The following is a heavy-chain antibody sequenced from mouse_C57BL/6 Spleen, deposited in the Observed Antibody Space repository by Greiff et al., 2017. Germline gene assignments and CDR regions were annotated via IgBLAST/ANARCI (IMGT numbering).Heavy chain of an antibody. CDR2: IDPEDGET. Sequence: EVQLQQSGAELVKPGASVKLSCTASGFNIKDYYMHWVKQRTEQGLEWIGRIDPEDGETQYAPKFQGKATITADTSSNTAYLQLSSLTSEDTAVYYCARSSSDWDFDVWGTGTTVTVSS. V-gene: IGHV14-2*01. D-gene: IGHD1-1*01. J-gene: IGHJ1*03. CDR1: GFNIKDYY. CDR3: ARSSSDWDFDV.